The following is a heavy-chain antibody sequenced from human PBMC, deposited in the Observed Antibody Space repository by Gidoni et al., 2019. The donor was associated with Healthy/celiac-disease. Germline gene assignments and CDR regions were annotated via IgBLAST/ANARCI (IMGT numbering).Heavy chain of an antibody. CDR3: AGGYCSSTSCYAHYYYGMDV. CDR2: ISYDGSNK. V-gene: IGHV3-30*03. Sequence: QVQLVESGGGVVQPGRSLRLSCAAFGFTFSSHGMHWVRQAPGKGLEWVAVISYDGSNKYYADSVKGRFTISRDNSKNTLYLQMNSLRAEDTAVYYCAGGYCSSTSCYAHYYYGMDVWGQGTTVTVSS. D-gene: IGHD2-2*01. J-gene: IGHJ6*02. CDR1: GFTFSSHG.